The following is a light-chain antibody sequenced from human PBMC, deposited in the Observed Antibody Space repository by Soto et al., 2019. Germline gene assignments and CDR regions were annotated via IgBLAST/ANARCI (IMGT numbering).Light chain of an antibody. CDR3: QQRDNWPFT. V-gene: IGKV3-15*01. J-gene: IGKJ3*01. CDR1: QSVNTN. CDR2: GAT. Sequence: EIVLTQSPATLSVSPGERATLSCRASQSVNTNLAWYQQKPGQAPRLLIYGATTRSSNIPARFSGSGSGTEFTLTISSLQSEDFAVYYCQQRDNWPFTFGPGTTVDIK.